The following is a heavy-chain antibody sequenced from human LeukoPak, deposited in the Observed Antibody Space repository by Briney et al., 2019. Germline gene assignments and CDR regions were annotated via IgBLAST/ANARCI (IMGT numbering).Heavy chain of an antibody. D-gene: IGHD2-2*01. V-gene: IGHV3-30*02. Sequence: GGSLRLSCAASGFTFSSYGMHWVRQAPGKGLEWVAFIQYDGSNKYYADSVKGRFTISRDNSKNTLSLQMNSLRPEDAAVFYCAKDPLGYCSRASCRYLDYWGQGTLVTVSS. CDR3: AKDPLGYCSRASCRYLDY. CDR2: IQYDGSNK. CDR1: GFTFSSYG. J-gene: IGHJ4*02.